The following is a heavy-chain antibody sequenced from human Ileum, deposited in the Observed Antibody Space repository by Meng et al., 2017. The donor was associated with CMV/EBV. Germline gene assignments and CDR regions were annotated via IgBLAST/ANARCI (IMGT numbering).Heavy chain of an antibody. D-gene: IGHD3-10*01. J-gene: IGHJ4*02. Sequence: ASVNVSCKPSGYTFTGYYMHWVRQAPGQGLEWMGWIHPNSGDTNYAQKFQGRVTMTRDTSISTAYMELSSLRFDDTAVYYCVRGGYGSGSYFKFDYWGQGTLVTVSS. CDR3: VRGGYGSGSYFKFDY. CDR1: GYTFTGYY. V-gene: IGHV1-2*02. CDR2: IHPNSGDT.